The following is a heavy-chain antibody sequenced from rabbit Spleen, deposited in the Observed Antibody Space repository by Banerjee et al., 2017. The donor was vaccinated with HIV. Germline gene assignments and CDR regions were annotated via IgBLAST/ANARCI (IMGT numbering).Heavy chain of an antibody. CDR1: GFSFNFYW. V-gene: IGHV1S40*01. CDR3: ARDLAGGIGWNFSL. J-gene: IGHJ4*01. D-gene: IGHD4-2*01. CDR2: INAVTGKA. Sequence: QSLEESGGGLVKPGGTLTLTCTVSGFSFNFYWICWVRQAPGKGLEWIACINAVTGKAVYASWAKGRYTFSKTSSTTVTLEMTSLTAADTATYFCARDLAGGIGWNFSLWGPGTLVTV.